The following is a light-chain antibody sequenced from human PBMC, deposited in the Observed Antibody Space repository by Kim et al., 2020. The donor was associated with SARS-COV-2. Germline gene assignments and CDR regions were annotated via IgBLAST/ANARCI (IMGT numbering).Light chain of an antibody. J-gene: IGLJ2*01. Sequence: SYELTQPPSVSVSPGQTASITCSGDKLGDKYACWYQQKPGQSPVLVIYQDSKRPSGIPERFSGSNSGNTATLTISGTPAMDEADYYCQAWDSSTADVVFG. CDR1: KLGDKY. CDR3: QAWDSSTADVV. V-gene: IGLV3-1*01. CDR2: QDS.